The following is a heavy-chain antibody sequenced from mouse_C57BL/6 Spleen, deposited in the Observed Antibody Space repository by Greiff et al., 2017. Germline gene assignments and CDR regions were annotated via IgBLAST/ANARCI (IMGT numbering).Heavy chain of an antibody. CDR2: IDPSDSYT. V-gene: IGHV1-59*01. Sequence: VQLQQPGAELVRPGTSVKLSCKASGYTFTSYWMHWVKQRPGQGLEWIGVIDPSDSYTNYNQKFKGKATLTVDTSSSTAYMQLSSLTSEDSAVYYCATYYYGSEYYFDYWGQGTTLTVSS. CDR3: ATYYYGSEYYFDY. D-gene: IGHD1-1*01. CDR1: GYTFTSYW. J-gene: IGHJ2*01.